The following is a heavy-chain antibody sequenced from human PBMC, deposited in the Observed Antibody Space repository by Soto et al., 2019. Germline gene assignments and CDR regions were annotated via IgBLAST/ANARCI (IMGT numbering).Heavy chain of an antibody. V-gene: IGHV3-53*01. CDR1: GFTVSSNY. J-gene: IGHJ6*02. CDR3: ARDRYSKSDYKYGMDV. D-gene: IGHD6-13*01. Sequence: GGSLRLSCAASGFTVSSNYMTWVRQAPGKGLEWVSVIYSDGTTYYPDSVKGRFTISRDNSKNTLYLQMNSLRAEDTAVYYCARDRYSKSDYKYGMDVWGQGTTVTVSS. CDR2: IYSDGTT.